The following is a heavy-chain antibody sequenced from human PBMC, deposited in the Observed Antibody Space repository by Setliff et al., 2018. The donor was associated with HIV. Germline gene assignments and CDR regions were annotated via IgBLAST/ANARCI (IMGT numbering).Heavy chain of an antibody. CDR1: GYSLSTYA. D-gene: IGHD3-10*01. V-gene: IGHV1-18*01. J-gene: IGHJ6*03. Sequence: GASVKVSCKASGYSLSTYAISWVRQAPGQGLEWMGWIDSSNGNRNFAQKFQGRVTMTTDTSTSTAYMELRSLISDDTAVYYCAREGLWFGDRGYYMDVWGTGTAVTVSS. CDR3: AREGLWFGDRGYYMDV. CDR2: IDSSNGNR.